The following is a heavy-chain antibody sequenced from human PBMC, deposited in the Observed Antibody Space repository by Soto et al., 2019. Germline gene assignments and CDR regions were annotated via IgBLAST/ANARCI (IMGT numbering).Heavy chain of an antibody. J-gene: IGHJ5*02. V-gene: IGHV4-31*03. Sequence: SETLSLTCTVSGGSISSGGYYWSWIRQHAGKGLEWIGYIYYSGSTYYNPSLKSRVTISVDTSKNQFSLKLSSVTAADTAVYYCARGVFTYYYDSSGYFWFDPWGQGTLVTVSS. CDR1: GGSISSGGYY. CDR3: ARGVFTYYYDSSGYFWFDP. D-gene: IGHD3-22*01. CDR2: IYYSGST.